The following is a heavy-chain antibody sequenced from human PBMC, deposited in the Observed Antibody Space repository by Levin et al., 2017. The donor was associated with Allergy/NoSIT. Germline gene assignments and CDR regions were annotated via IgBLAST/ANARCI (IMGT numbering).Heavy chain of an antibody. J-gene: IGHJ6*03. Sequence: GGSLRLTCQGSGYSITSYWIGWVRQMPGKGLEWMGIIYPGDSDTRYSPSFQGQATISAAKSISTSYLQWSSLKASDTAIYYCARRSTRDYYYYMDVWGKGTTVTVSS. CDR2: IYPGDSDT. CDR1: GYSITSYW. CDR3: ARRSTRDYYYYMDV. V-gene: IGHV5-51*01. D-gene: IGHD2/OR15-2a*01.